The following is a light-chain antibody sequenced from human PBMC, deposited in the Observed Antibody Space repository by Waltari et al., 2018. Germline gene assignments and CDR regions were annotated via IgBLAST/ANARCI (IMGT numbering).Light chain of an antibody. Sequence: ILMTQSPATLSLSPGETATLSCRASQSVSSRLAWYQQKPGQPPRLLISGVSSRATGIPDRFSGSGSGTEFTLTINSLEPEDGALYFCQQETNWSLSFGGGTKVEI. CDR3: QQETNWSLS. CDR2: GVS. CDR1: QSVSSR. J-gene: IGKJ4*01. V-gene: IGKV3D-15*01.